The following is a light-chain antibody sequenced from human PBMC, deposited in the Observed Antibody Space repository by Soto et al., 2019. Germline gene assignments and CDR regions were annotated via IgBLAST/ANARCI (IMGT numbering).Light chain of an antibody. J-gene: IGKJ2*01. CDR2: GAS. CDR3: QQLKSYPYT. Sequence: DIQLTQSPSFLSASVGDRVTITCRASQGISSYLAWYQQKPGKAPKLLIYGASTLQSGVPARFSGSGAGTKFALTMSSRQPEDFATSYCQQLKSYPYTFGQGKKLE. CDR1: QGISSY. V-gene: IGKV1-9*01.